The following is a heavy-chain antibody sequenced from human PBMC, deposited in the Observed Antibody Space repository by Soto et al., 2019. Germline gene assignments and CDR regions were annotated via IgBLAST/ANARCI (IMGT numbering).Heavy chain of an antibody. CDR3: ARVGDFWSGFPGFVYYYGMDV. CDR2: ISAYNGNT. V-gene: IGHV1-18*04. J-gene: IGHJ6*02. CDR1: GYTFTSYG. D-gene: IGHD3-3*01. Sequence: WASVKVSCKASGYTFTSYGISWVRQAPGQGLEWMGWISAYNGNTNYAQKLQGRVTMTTDTSTSTAYMELSSLRSEDTAVYYCARVGDFWSGFPGFVYYYGMDVWGQGTTVTVSS.